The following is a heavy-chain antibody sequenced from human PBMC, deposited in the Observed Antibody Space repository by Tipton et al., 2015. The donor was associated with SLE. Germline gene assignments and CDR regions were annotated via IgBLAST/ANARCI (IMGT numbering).Heavy chain of an antibody. D-gene: IGHD1-26*01. CDR3: ARDFKGIVADYFDY. V-gene: IGHV4-61*01. J-gene: IGHJ4*02. Sequence: TLSLTCTVSGGSVSSGSYSWSWIRQPPGKGLEWIAYIYYSGSTNYNPSLKSRVTISIDTSKNQFSLKLSSVTAADTAVYYCARDFKGIVADYFDYWGQGTLVTVSS. CDR1: GGSVSSGSYS. CDR2: IYYSGST.